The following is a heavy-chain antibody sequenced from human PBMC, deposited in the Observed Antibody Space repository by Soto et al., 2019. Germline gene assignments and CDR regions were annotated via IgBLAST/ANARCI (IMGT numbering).Heavy chain of an antibody. J-gene: IGHJ6*02. Sequence: QVQLVESGGGLVKPGGSLRLSCAASGFTFSDYYMSWIRQAPGKGLEWVSYISSSSSYTNYADSVKGRFTISRDNAKNSLYMQMNSLRAEDTAVYYCARDKDAGYGSGSYWGDYYYYGMDVWGQGTTVTVSS. CDR3: ARDKDAGYGSGSYWGDYYYYGMDV. V-gene: IGHV3-11*05. D-gene: IGHD3-10*01. CDR1: GFTFSDYY. CDR2: ISSSSSYT.